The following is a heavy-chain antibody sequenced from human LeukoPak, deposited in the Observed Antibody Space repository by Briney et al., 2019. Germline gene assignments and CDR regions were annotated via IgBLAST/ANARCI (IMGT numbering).Heavy chain of an antibody. CDR2: VNSDGGST. J-gene: IGHJ4*02. Sequence: PGGSLRLSCAASGFTFSNYAMTWVRQAPGKGLEWVSGVNSDGGSTYYADSVRGRFTISRDNSKNTLYLQMNSLRAEDTAVYYGAKGISNPDYWGQGTLVTVSS. CDR1: GFTFSNYA. V-gene: IGHV3-23*01. CDR3: AKGISNPDY. D-gene: IGHD4-11*01.